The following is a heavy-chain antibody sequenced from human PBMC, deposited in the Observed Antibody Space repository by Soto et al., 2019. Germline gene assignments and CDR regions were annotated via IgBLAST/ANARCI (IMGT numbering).Heavy chain of an antibody. J-gene: IGHJ6*02. D-gene: IGHD3-22*01. Sequence: PGGSLRLSCAASGFTVSNNYMSWVRQAPGKGLEWVSLIYSDGPTYYGDSVKGRFTISRDNSKNTVYLQMNNLRAEDTAMYYCARDSIGYGMDVWGQGTTVTVSS. V-gene: IGHV3-53*01. CDR3: ARDSIGYGMDV. CDR1: GFTVSNNY. CDR2: IYSDGPT.